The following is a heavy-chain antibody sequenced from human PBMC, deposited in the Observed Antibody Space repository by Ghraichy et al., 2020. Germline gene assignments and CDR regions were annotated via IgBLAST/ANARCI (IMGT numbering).Heavy chain of an antibody. CDR2: ITNIGENT. V-gene: IGHV3-64*01. CDR3: ARRDSGSDATLTY. D-gene: IGHD1-26*01. CDR1: GFTFSSYS. Sequence: GGSLRLSCAASGFTFSSYSMHWVRQAPGKGLEYVAAITNIGENTYFTNSVKGRFTISRDNSKNTVSLQMGSLRDEDTAVYYCARRDSGSDATLTYWGQGTLVIVSA. J-gene: IGHJ1*01.